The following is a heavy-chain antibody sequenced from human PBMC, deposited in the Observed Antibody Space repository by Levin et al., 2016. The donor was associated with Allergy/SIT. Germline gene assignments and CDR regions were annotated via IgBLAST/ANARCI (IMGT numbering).Heavy chain of an antibody. CDR2: IKQDGSEE. J-gene: IGHJ4*02. V-gene: IGHV3-7*01. D-gene: IGHD3-22*01. Sequence: WIRQPPGKGLEWVANIKQDGSEEYYVDSVKGRFTISRDNAKNSLYLQMNSLRVEDTAVYYCATGTTQEYFYDNSGYYSPLDYWGQGTLVTVSS. CDR3: ATGTTQEYFYDNSGYYSPLDY.